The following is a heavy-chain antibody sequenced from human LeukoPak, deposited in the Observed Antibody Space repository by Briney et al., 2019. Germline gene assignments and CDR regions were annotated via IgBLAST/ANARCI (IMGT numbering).Heavy chain of an antibody. Sequence: GGSLRLSCAASGFTFSSYSLNWVRQAPGKGLEWVSYISPSSTSMYYADSVRGRFTISRDNARNSLYLQMNSLSTEDTALYYCARDAASGNNWFDPWGQGTLVTVSS. CDR2: ISPSSTSM. CDR1: GFTFSSYS. CDR3: ARDAASGNNWFDP. V-gene: IGHV3-48*01. D-gene: IGHD3-3*01. J-gene: IGHJ5*02.